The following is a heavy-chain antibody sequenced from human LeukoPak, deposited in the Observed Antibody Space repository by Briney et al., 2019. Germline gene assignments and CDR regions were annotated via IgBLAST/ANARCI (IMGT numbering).Heavy chain of an antibody. J-gene: IGHJ4*02. D-gene: IGHD4-17*01. CDR3: AKDQASTVTTPYYFDY. Sequence: GGSLRLSCTASGFTFGDYAISWVRQAPGKGLEYVSAISSNGGSIYYANSAKGRFTISRDNSKNTLYLQMNSLRAEDTAVYYCAKDQASTVTTPYYFDYWGQGTLVTVSS. V-gene: IGHV3-64*01. CDR2: ISSNGGSI. CDR1: GFTFGDYA.